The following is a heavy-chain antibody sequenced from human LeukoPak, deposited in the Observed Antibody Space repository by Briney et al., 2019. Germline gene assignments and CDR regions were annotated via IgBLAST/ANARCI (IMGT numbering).Heavy chain of an antibody. CDR2: IYHSGST. Sequence: SGTLSLTCAVSGGSISSSNWWSWVRQPPGKGLEWIGEIYHSGSTNYNPSLKSRVTMSVDTSKNQFSLKLSSVTAADTAVYYCARDRYYYDSSARYFDYWGQGTPVTVSS. CDR3: ARDRYYYDSSARYFDY. D-gene: IGHD3-22*01. CDR1: GGSISSSNW. J-gene: IGHJ4*02. V-gene: IGHV4-4*02.